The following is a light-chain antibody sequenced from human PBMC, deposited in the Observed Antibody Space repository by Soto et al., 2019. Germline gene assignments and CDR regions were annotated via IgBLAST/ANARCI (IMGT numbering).Light chain of an antibody. Sequence: DIQMTQSPSTLSASVGDRVTITCRASQSISSWLAWYQQKPGKAPKLLIYKASSLESGVLSRFSGSGSGTEFPLTISSLQPDDFATYFCQQYNSYPITFGQGTRLEIK. CDR2: KAS. CDR1: QSISSW. J-gene: IGKJ5*01. V-gene: IGKV1-5*03. CDR3: QQYNSYPIT.